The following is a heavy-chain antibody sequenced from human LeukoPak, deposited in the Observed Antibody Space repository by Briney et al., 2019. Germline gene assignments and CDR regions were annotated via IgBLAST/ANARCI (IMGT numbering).Heavy chain of an antibody. CDR1: GFTFSNAW. CDR3: TTDLWFGELSVDY. CDR2: IKSKTDGGTT. J-gene: IGHJ4*02. D-gene: IGHD3-10*01. Sequence: GGSLRLSCAASGFTFSNAWMSWVRQAPGKGLEWVGRIKSKTDGGTTDYAAPVKGRFTISRDDSKNTLYLQMNSLKTEDTAAYYCTTDLWFGELSVDYWGQGTLVTASS. V-gene: IGHV3-15*01.